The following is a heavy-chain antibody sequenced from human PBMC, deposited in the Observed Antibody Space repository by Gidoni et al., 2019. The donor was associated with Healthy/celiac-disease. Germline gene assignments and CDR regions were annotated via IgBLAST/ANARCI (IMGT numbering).Heavy chain of an antibody. CDR3: AKRTLRFLEWLSSVAFDY. J-gene: IGHJ4*02. V-gene: IGHV3-23*01. CDR1: GFTFSSYA. Sequence: EVQLLESGGGLVQPGGSLRLSCAASGFTFSSYAMSWVRQAPGKGLEWVSAISGSGGSTYYADSVKGRFTISRDNSKNTLYLQMNSLRAEDTAVYYCAKRTLRFLEWLSSVAFDYWGQGTLVTVSS. CDR2: ISGSGGST. D-gene: IGHD3-3*01.